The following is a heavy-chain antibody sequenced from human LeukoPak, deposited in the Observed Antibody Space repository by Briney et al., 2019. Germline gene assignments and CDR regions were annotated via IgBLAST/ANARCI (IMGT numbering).Heavy chain of an antibody. D-gene: IGHD5-18*01. CDR2: MYRGGTT. CDR1: GFSFTEAW. V-gene: IGHV3-53*04. CDR3: ARVDTVMAYYFDL. J-gene: IGHJ4*02. Sequence: RGSLRLSCAGSGFSFTEAWMTWVRQAPGKGLEWVSTMYRGGTTYYADSVMGRFTISRHNSRNTLYLQMNSLRAEDTAVYYCARVDTVMAYYFDLWGQGTLVTVPS.